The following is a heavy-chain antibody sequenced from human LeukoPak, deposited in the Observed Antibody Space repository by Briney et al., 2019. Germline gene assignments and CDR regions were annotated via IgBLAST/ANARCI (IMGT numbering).Heavy chain of an antibody. CDR1: GYTSTGYY. CDR3: ARGGDYYDSTVLPDAFDI. J-gene: IGHJ3*02. CDR2: INPNSGGT. V-gene: IGHV1-2*02. Sequence: ASAKVSCKASGYTSTGYYMHWVRQAPGQGLEWMGWINPNSGGTNYAQKFQGRVTMTRDTSISTAYMELSRLRSDDTAVYYCARGGDYYDSTVLPDAFDIWGQGTMVTVSS. D-gene: IGHD3-22*01.